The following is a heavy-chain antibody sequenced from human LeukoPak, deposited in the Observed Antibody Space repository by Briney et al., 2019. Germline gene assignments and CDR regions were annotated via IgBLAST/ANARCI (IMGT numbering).Heavy chain of an antibody. J-gene: IGHJ4*02. CDR3: ARCRDDSSGYYVDY. Sequence: GGSLRLSCAASGFTFSTSTMTWVRQAPGKGLEWVSAISGSGGSTYYADSVKGRFTISRDNSRNTLYLQMNSLRAEDTAVYYCARCRDDSSGYYVDYWGQGTLVTVSS. V-gene: IGHV3-23*01. CDR2: ISGSGGST. CDR1: GFTFSTST. D-gene: IGHD3-22*01.